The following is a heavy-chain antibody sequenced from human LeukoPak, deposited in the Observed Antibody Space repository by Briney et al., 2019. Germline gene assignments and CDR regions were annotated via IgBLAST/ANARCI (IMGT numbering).Heavy chain of an antibody. CDR2: ISSSSSYI. D-gene: IGHD2-8*02. CDR1: GFTFSSYS. J-gene: IGHJ4*02. Sequence: PGGSLRLSCAASGFTFSSYSMNWVRQAPGKWLEWVSSISSSSSYIYYADSVKGRFTISRDNAKNSLYLQMNSLRAEDTAVYYCARVSTGIGRDYWGQGTLVTVSS. CDR3: ARVSTGIGRDY. V-gene: IGHV3-21*01.